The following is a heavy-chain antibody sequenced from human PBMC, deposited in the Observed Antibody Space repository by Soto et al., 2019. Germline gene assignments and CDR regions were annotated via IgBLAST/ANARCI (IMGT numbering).Heavy chain of an antibody. CDR3: ARSGSYYSDYYYYGMDV. CDR1: GYTFTSYY. J-gene: IGHJ6*02. Sequence: SVRVSCKASGYTFTSYYMHWVRQAPGQGLEWMGRIIPILGIANYAQKFQGRVTITADKSTSTAYMELSSLRSEDTAVYYCARSGSYYSDYYYYGMDVWGQGTTVTVSS. CDR2: IIPILGIA. V-gene: IGHV1-69*02. D-gene: IGHD1-26*01.